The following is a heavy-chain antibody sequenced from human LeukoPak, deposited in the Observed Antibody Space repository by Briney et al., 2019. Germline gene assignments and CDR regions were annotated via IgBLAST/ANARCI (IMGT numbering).Heavy chain of an antibody. CDR2: IHYSGST. D-gene: IGHD3-3*01. CDR1: GGSISSGGYY. Sequence: PSETLSLTCTVSGGSISSGGYYWSWIRQHPGKGLEWIGYIHYSGSTYYNPSLKSRVTISVDTSKNQFSLKLSSVTAADTAVYYCARCTYYDFWSGSYPSGFDPWGQGTLVTVSS. J-gene: IGHJ5*02. V-gene: IGHV4-31*03. CDR3: ARCTYYDFWSGSYPSGFDP.